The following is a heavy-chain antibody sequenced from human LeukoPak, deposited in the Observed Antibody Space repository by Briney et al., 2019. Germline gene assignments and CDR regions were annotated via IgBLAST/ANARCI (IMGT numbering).Heavy chain of an antibody. J-gene: IGHJ4*02. V-gene: IGHV4-39*01. Sequence: PSETLSLTCTVSGGSISSSNFYWAWIRQPPGKGLEWIGEINHSGSTNYNPSLKSRVTIYVDTSKNQFSLKLSSVTAADTAVYYCARGRRDGYNLEYFDKWGQGTLVTVSS. CDR2: INHSGST. CDR3: ARGRRDGYNLEYFDK. D-gene: IGHD5-24*01. CDR1: GGSISSSNFY.